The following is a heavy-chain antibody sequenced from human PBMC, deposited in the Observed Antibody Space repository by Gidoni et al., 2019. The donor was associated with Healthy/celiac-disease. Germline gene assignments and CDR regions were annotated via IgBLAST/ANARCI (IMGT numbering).Heavy chain of an antibody. D-gene: IGHD3-10*01. CDR2: ISSSSSYI. V-gene: IGHV3-21*01. CDR1: RFTFSSYS. J-gene: IGHJ3*02. CDR3: ARDYYGSGGGSFDI. Sequence: EMQLVESGGGLVKPGGSLRLSCAASRFTFSSYSMNWVRQAPGKGLEWVSSISSSSSYIYYPDSVKGRFTISRDNAKNSLYLQMNSLRAEDTAVYYGARDYYGSGGGSFDIWGQGTMVTVSS.